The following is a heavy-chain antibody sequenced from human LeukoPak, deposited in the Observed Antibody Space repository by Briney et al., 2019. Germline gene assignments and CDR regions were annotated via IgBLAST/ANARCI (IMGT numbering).Heavy chain of an antibody. Sequence: GGSLRLSCAASGFTSSNYEMNWVRQAPGKGLEWVSFISSGGGSIYYADSVKGRFTISRDNVKNSLFLQMNSLRAEDTAVYYCAREGANYYYGMDVWGRGTTVAVSS. CDR1: GFTSSNYE. CDR3: AREGANYYYGMDV. CDR2: ISSGGGSI. V-gene: IGHV3-48*03. J-gene: IGHJ6*02.